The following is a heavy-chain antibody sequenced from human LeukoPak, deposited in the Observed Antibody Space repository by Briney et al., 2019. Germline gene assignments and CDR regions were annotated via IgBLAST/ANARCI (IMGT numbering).Heavy chain of an antibody. CDR2: ISYDGNTQ. Sequence: GGTLRLSCAASGFTFSSYGMHWVRQAPGKGLEWVAVISYDGNTQYYADSVKGRFTISRDNSNNMLSLQMNSLKAEDTAVYYCARGRMMATIMISFDYWGRGTLVTVSS. CDR3: ARGRMMATIMISFDY. J-gene: IGHJ4*02. CDR1: GFTFSSYG. V-gene: IGHV3-30*03. D-gene: IGHD5-24*01.